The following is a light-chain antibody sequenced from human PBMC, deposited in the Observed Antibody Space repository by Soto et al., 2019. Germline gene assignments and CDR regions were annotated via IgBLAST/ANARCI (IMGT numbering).Light chain of an antibody. Sequence: QSVLTQPRSVSGSPGRSVTISCTGTSSDVGGYNYVSWYQQHPGKAPKLMIYDVSKRPSGVPDRFSGSKSGNTASLTISGLQAEDEADYYCCSHAGSYRVFGGGTKLTVL. J-gene: IGLJ3*02. CDR3: CSHAGSYRV. CDR1: SSDVGGYNY. V-gene: IGLV2-11*01. CDR2: DVS.